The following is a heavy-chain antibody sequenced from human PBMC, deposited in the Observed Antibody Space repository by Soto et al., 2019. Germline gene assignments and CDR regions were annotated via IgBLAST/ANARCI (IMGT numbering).Heavy chain of an antibody. CDR3: TRDQDEDEGGATQDY. V-gene: IGHV3-74*01. J-gene: IGHJ4*02. Sequence: GGSLRLSCAASGFPFRSYWMHWVRQAPGKGLVWVSRINNDGSSTWYAESVKGRFTISRDNAKNTLYLQMNSLRAEDTAVYYCTRDQDEDEGGATQDYWGQGTLVTVSS. CDR1: GFPFRSYW. D-gene: IGHD1-26*01. CDR2: INNDGSST.